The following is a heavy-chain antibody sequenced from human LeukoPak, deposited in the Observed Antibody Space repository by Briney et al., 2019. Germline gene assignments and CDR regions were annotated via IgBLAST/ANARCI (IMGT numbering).Heavy chain of an antibody. J-gene: IGHJ4*02. D-gene: IGHD6-19*01. CDR3: AKDALRIAVAGLFDY. Sequence: GGSLRLSCAASGFTFSSNWMNWVRQAPGKGLEWVANIKEDGSEKYYVDSVKGRFTISRDNAKSSLYLQLNSLRAEDTAVYYCAKDALRIAVAGLFDYWGQGTLVTVSS. CDR2: IKEDGSEK. CDR1: GFTFSSNW. V-gene: IGHV3-7*03.